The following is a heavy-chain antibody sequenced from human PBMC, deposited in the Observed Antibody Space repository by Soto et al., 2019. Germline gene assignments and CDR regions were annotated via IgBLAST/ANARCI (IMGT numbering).Heavy chain of an antibody. D-gene: IGHD6-19*01. Sequence: GPEVKKPGASVKVSCKASGYDFTDFSITWVRQAPGQGLEWMGWISEYNGNRDYAQKVQGRVTMTKDTSTNTAYMELRSLRSDDTALYYCARARGAVAGTFDSWGQGTLVTVSS. CDR3: ARARGAVAGTFDS. J-gene: IGHJ5*01. V-gene: IGHV1-18*04. CDR1: GYDFTDFS. CDR2: ISEYNGNR.